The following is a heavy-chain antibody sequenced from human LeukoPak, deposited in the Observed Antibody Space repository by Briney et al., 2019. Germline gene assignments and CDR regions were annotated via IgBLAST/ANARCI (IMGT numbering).Heavy chain of an antibody. J-gene: IGHJ4*02. D-gene: IGHD3-10*01. CDR1: GGSISSNNW. Sequence: PSETLSLTYAVSGGSISSNNWWSWVRQPPGKGLEWIGEIYHSGSTNYNPSLKSRVTISVDKSKNQFSLKLSSVTAADTAVYYCARDLASMVRGVIVDDYWGQGTLVTVSS. V-gene: IGHV4-4*02. CDR2: IYHSGST. CDR3: ARDLASMVRGVIVDDY.